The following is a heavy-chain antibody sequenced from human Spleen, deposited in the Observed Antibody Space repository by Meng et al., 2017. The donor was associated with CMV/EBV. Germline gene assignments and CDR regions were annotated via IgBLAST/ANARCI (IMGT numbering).Heavy chain of an antibody. D-gene: IGHD3-10*01. CDR1: GFTFSSYG. J-gene: IGHJ3*01. CDR3: GREFITSLYYLGSAFDL. CDR2: IRYDGSNK. Sequence: GGSLRLSCAASGFTFSSYGMHWVRQAPGKGLEWVAFIRYDGSNKYYADSVKGRFTISRDSSRSYLQLNSLDPGDTAVYFCGREFITSLYYLGSAFDLWGQGTVVTVSS. V-gene: IGHV3-30*02.